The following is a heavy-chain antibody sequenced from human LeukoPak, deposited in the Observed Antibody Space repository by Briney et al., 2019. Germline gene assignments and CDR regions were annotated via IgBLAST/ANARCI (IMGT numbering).Heavy chain of an antibody. CDR2: ISGSGGST. CDR3: AKDLYDILAGYYPFDY. D-gene: IGHD3-9*01. Sequence: GGSLRLSCAASGFTFSSYAMSWVRQAPGKGLEWVSAISGSGGSTYYADSVKGRFTISRDNSKNTLYLQMSSLRAEDTAVYYCAKDLYDILAGYYPFDYWGQGTLVTVSS. V-gene: IGHV3-23*01. J-gene: IGHJ4*02. CDR1: GFTFSSYA.